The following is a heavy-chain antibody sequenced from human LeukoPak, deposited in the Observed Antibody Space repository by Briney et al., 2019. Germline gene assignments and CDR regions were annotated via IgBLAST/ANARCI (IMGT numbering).Heavy chain of an antibody. CDR1: GGTFSSYA. V-gene: IGHV1-69*13. J-gene: IGHJ4*02. CDR2: IIPIFGTA. D-gene: IGHD3-10*01. CDR3: ARRAGITMVRGVPDY. Sequence: GASVKVSCKASGGTFSSYAISWVRQAPGQGLEWMGGIIPIFGTANYAQKFQGRVTITADESTSTAYMELSSLRSEDTAVYYCARRAGITMVRGVPDYWGQGTLVTVSS.